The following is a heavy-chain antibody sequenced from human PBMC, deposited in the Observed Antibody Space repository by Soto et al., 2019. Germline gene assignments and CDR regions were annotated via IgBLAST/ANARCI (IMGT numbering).Heavy chain of an antibody. Sequence: GGSLRLSCAASGFTFSSFGMHWVRQAPGKGLEWVAVISYDGSNKKYAGSVKGRFTISRDNSKNTLYLQMNSLRVEDTAVYYCAKGQYCSGGSCYFNPSDYWGQGSLVTVSS. V-gene: IGHV3-30*18. CDR1: GFTFSSFG. J-gene: IGHJ4*02. CDR2: ISYDGSNK. CDR3: AKGQYCSGGSCYFNPSDY. D-gene: IGHD2-15*01.